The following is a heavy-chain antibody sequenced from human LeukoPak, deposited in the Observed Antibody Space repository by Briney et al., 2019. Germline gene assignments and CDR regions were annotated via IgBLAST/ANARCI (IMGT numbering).Heavy chain of an antibody. D-gene: IGHD3-9*01. CDR3: ASATNGLAGYSQSGAFDI. CDR2: FYFGDSDT. V-gene: IGHV5-51*01. CDR1: GYSFTSYW. Sequence: GESLKISFKGSGYSFTSYWIGWVRQTPGKGLEWMRIFYFGDSDTRYSPSFKGQVTMSADKSISTAYLQWSSLKASDTAMYYCASATNGLAGYSQSGAFDIWGQGTMVTVSS. J-gene: IGHJ3*02.